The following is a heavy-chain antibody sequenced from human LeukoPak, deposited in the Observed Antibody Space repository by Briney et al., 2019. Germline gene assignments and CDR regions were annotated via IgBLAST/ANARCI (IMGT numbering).Heavy chain of an antibody. CDR3: ATVVDSTRAFHV. V-gene: IGHV3-66*01. D-gene: IGHD2-21*01. CDR1: GFTVSNNF. J-gene: IGHJ3*01. Sequence: GGSLRLSCAASGFTVSNNFMSWVRQAPGQGLEWVSLISGGGGTYYAASVKGRFTISRGNSENSLYLQMNSLRPEDTAAYYCATVVDSTRAFHVWGQGTLVIVSS. CDR2: ISGGGGT.